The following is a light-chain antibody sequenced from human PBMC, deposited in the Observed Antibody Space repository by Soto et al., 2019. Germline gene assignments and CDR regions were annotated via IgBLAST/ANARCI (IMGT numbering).Light chain of an antibody. CDR1: QTIYNY. CDR3: QQSHLLLT. CDR2: AAS. J-gene: IGKJ1*01. Sequence: DIQMTQSPSSLSASVGDRVTITCPASQTIYNYLNWYQQKPGKAPKLLIHAASSLQSGIPPRFSGSVSGKDFTLTISGLQPEDFATYSCQQSHLLLTCGQGTKVDLK. V-gene: IGKV1-39*01.